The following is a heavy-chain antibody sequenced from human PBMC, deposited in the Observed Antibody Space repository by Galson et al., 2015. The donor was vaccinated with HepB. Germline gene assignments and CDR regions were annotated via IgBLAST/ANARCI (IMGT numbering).Heavy chain of an antibody. CDR2: ISSSSSTI. J-gene: IGHJ3*02. D-gene: IGHD1-26*01. CDR3: ARVGGIVGATTQPRGAFDI. V-gene: IGHV3-48*02. CDR1: GFTFSSYS. Sequence: SLRLSCAASGFTFSSYSMNWVRQAPGKGLEWVSYISSSSSTIYYADSVKGRLTTSRDNAKNSLYLQMNSLRDEDTAVYYCARVGGIVGATTQPRGAFDIWGQGTMVTVSS.